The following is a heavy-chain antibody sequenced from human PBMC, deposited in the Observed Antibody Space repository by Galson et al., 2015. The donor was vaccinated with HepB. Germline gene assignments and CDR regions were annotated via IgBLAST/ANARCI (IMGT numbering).Heavy chain of an antibody. CDR1: GFTFSSYG. D-gene: IGHD2-15*01. Sequence: SLRLSCAASGFTFSSYGMHWVRQAPGKGLEWVAVISYDGSNKYYADSVKGRFAISRDNSKNTLYLQMNSLRAEDTAVYYCAKDGLYCSGGSCYSGLDAFDIWGQGTMVTVSS. J-gene: IGHJ3*02. V-gene: IGHV3-30*18. CDR3: AKDGLYCSGGSCYSGLDAFDI. CDR2: ISYDGSNK.